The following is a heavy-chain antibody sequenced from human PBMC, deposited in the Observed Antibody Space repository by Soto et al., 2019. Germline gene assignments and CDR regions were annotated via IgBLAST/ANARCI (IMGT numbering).Heavy chain of an antibody. CDR3: ARNLYCSGGNCFFDY. CDR2: ISAYNGNT. Sequence: QVQLVQSGAEVKKPGGSVKVSCKASGYTFTSYGISWVRQAPGQGLEWMGWISAYNGNTNFAQKLQGRVTMTADTSTSTAYMELRSLRSDDTAVYYCARNLYCSGGNCFFDYWGQGTLVTVSS. J-gene: IGHJ4*02. D-gene: IGHD2-15*01. V-gene: IGHV1-18*04. CDR1: GYTFTSYG.